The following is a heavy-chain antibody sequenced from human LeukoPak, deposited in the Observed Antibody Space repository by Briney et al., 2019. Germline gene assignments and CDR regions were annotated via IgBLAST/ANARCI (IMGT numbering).Heavy chain of an antibody. CDR3: AAYGGNWNAFDI. CDR2: IYTSGST. V-gene: IGHV4-4*07. J-gene: IGHJ3*02. Sequence: SETLSLTCTVSGGSISSYYWSWIRQPAGKGLEWIGRIYTSGSTNYNPSLKSRVTISVDTSKNQFSLKLSSVTAADTAVYYCAAYGGNWNAFDIWGQGTMVTVSS. D-gene: IGHD4-23*01. CDR1: GGSISSYY.